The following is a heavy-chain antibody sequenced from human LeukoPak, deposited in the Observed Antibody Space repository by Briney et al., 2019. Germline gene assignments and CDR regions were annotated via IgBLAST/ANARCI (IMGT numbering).Heavy chain of an antibody. D-gene: IGHD2-21*02. CDR3: ARQTSMVTMYYFGQ. J-gene: IGHJ4*02. V-gene: IGHV4-39*01. Sequence: SETLSLTCTVSGGSISSSSYYWGWIRQPPGKGLEWIASIYYSGSTYYNPSLKSRVTMSVDTSKNQFSLKLSSVTAADTAMYYCARQTSMVTMYYFGQWGQGTLVTVSS. CDR2: IYYSGST. CDR1: GGSISSSSYY.